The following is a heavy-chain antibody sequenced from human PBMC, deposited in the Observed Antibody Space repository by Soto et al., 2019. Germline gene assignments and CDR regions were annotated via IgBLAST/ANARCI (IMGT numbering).Heavy chain of an antibody. CDR3: AREVRTYYYGSGSYYRWFDP. V-gene: IGHV4-31*03. CDR2: IYFTGST. D-gene: IGHD3-10*01. Sequence: PSESLALTLTVSGASIKSGGYYWRWIRQLPGKGLEWIGYIYFTGSTYYNPSLESRVTISLDTSKNQFSLKLSSVAAADTAVYYCAREVRTYYYGSGSYYRWFDPCGQATLVNVSS. CDR1: GASIKSGGYY. J-gene: IGHJ5*02.